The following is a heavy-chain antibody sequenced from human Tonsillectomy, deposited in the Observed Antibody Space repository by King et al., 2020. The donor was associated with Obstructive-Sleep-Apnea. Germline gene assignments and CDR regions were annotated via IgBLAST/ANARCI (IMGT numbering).Heavy chain of an antibody. D-gene: IGHD4-11*01. V-gene: IGHV3-33*01. Sequence: QLVQSGGGVVQPGRSLRLSCAASGFTFSSYCMHWVRQAPGKGLEWVAVIWYDGSNKYYADSVKGRFTISRDNSKNTLYLQRNSLRAEDTAVYYCARHERLFDYWGQGTLVTVSS. J-gene: IGHJ4*02. CDR3: ARHERLFDY. CDR2: IWYDGSNK. CDR1: GFTFSSYC.